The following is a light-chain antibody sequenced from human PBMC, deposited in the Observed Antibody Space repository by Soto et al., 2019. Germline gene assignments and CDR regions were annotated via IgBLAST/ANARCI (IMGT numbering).Light chain of an antibody. CDR1: PSVSSNY. V-gene: IGKV3-20*01. CDR3: PQYGGSPRT. CDR2: GAS. Sequence: EIVLTQSPGTLSLSPGERATLSCRASPSVSSNYLAWYQQKSGQAPRLLIYGASSRATGIPDRFSGSGSGTDFTLTISRLEPEDFAVYYCPQYGGSPRTFGQGTKVEIK. J-gene: IGKJ1*01.